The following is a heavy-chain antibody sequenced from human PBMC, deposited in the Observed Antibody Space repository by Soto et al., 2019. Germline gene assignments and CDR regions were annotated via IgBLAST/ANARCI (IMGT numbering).Heavy chain of an antibody. D-gene: IGHD6-13*01. V-gene: IGHV1-69*02. CDR2: IIPILGIA. Sequence: QVQLVQSGAEVKKPGSSVKVSCKASGGTFSSYTISWVRQAPGQGLEWMGRIIPILGIANYAQKFQGRVTITAEKSTSTAYMELSSLRSEDTAVYYCARVYTSEQKLDNWFDPWGQGTLVTVSS. CDR3: ARVYTSEQKLDNWFDP. CDR1: GGTFSSYT. J-gene: IGHJ5*02.